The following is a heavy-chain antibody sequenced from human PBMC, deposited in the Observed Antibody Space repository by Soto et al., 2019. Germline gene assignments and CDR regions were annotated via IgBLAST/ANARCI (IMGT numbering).Heavy chain of an antibody. CDR3: ARDFRSGRSSHFTFDY. CDR2: ISYDGSKK. D-gene: IGHD3-3*01. J-gene: IGHJ4*02. CDR1: GFTFTNYA. V-gene: IGHV3-30-3*01. Sequence: GGSLRLSCAASGFTFTNYAIHWVRQAPGKGLGWVAVISYDGSKKHYADSVKGRFTISRDNSKNTLYLQMNSLRAEDTALYYCARDFRSGRSSHFTFDYWGQGTLVTVSS.